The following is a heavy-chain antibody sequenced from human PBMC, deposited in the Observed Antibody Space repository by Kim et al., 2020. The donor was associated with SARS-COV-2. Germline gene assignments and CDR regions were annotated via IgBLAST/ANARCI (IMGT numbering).Heavy chain of an antibody. Sequence: SGPTLVNPTQTLTLTCTFSGFSLSTSGVGVGWIRQPPGKALEWLALIYWDDDKRYSPSLKSRLTITKDTSKNQVVLTMTNMDPVDTATYYCAHSGEKYYDILTGYYKPDAFDIWGQGTMVTVSS. V-gene: IGHV2-5*02. CDR3: AHSGEKYYDILTGYYKPDAFDI. J-gene: IGHJ3*02. CDR1: GFSLSTSGVG. CDR2: IYWDDDK. D-gene: IGHD3-9*01.